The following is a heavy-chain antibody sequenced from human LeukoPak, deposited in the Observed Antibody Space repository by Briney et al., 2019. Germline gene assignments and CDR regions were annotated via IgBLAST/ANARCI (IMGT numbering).Heavy chain of an antibody. CDR1: GYTFTGYY. Sequence: ASVRVSCKASGYTFTGYYMHWARQAPGQGLEWMGRINPNSGGTNYAQKFQGRVTMTRDTSISTAYMELSRLRSDDTAVYYCARGGLEMATIHGQYFDYWGQGTLVTVSS. CDR2: INPNSGGT. V-gene: IGHV1-2*06. CDR3: ARGGLEMATIHGQYFDY. J-gene: IGHJ4*02. D-gene: IGHD5-24*01.